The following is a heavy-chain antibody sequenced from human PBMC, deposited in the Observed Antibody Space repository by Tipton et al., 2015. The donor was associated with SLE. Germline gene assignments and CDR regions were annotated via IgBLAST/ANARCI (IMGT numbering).Heavy chain of an antibody. CDR3: ARYFYDSSGVYLFDF. Sequence: TLSLTCTVSSGSVGSGAYYWSWIRQHPGKGLEWIGYVFSSGTTYYNPSLKGRLSLSLDTSQNQLSLKLSSVTSADTAVYYCARYFYDSSGVYLFDFWGQGTLVTVSS. CDR2: VFSSGTT. D-gene: IGHD3-22*01. V-gene: IGHV4-31*03. J-gene: IGHJ4*02. CDR1: SGSVGSGAYY.